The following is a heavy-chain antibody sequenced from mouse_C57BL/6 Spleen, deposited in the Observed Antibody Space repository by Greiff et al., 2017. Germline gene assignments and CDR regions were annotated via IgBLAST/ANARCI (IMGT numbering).Heavy chain of an antibody. V-gene: IGHV1-58*01. D-gene: IGHD1-1*01. CDR2: IYIGNGYT. CDR3: ASGPYYGSSITHYAMDC. CDR1: GYTFTSYG. Sequence: VQLQQSGAELVRPGSSVKMSCKTSGYTFTSYGINWVKQRPGQGLEWIGYIYIGNGYTEYNEKFKGKATLTSDTSSSTAYMQLSSLTSEDSAIYVCASGPYYGSSITHYAMDCRGKRTSVTVAS. J-gene: IGHJ4*01.